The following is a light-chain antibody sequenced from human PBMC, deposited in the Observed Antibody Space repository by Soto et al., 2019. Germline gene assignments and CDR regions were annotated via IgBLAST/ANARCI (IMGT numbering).Light chain of an antibody. CDR2: DAS. J-gene: IGKJ1*01. CDR3: QQYGNSHRT. V-gene: IGKV3-11*01. Sequence: EIVLTQSPATLYLSPVERSTLSCRASQSVSSYLAWYRQKPGQAPRLLIYDASNRATGIPDRFSGSGSGTDFTLIINRLGPEDFAVYYCQQYGNSHRTFGQGTKVDI. CDR1: QSVSSY.